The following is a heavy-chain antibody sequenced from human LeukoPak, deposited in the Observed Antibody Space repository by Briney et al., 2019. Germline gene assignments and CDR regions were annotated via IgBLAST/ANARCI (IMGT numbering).Heavy chain of an antibody. J-gene: IGHJ4*02. CDR3: ARDYHDDTASLFDY. Sequence: QPGGSLRLSCAASGFTFSSYWMSWVRQAPGKGLEWVANIKQDGSEKYYVDSVKGRFTISRDNAKNSLYLQMNSLRAEDTAVYYCARDYHDDTASLFDYWGQGTLDTVSS. V-gene: IGHV3-7*01. CDR1: GFTFSSYW. D-gene: IGHD5-18*01. CDR2: IKQDGSEK.